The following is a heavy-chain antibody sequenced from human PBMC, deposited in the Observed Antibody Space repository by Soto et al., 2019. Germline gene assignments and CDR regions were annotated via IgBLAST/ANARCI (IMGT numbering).Heavy chain of an antibody. CDR3: ARDRGYSNYGYYYYGMDV. CDR2: IVPIFGTA. J-gene: IGHJ6*02. V-gene: IGHV1-69*13. D-gene: IGHD4-4*01. CDR1: GGTFSSYA. Sequence: SVKVSCKASGGTFSSYASSWWRQAPRQGLEWMGGIVPIFGTANYAQKFQGRVTITADESTSTAYLELSSLRSEDTAVYYCARDRGYSNYGYYYYGMDVWGQGTTVTVYS.